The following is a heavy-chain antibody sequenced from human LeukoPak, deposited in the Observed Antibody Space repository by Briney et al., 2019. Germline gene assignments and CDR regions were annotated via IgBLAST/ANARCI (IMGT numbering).Heavy chain of an antibody. D-gene: IGHD1-26*01. CDR2: ISAGNGNT. Sequence: ASVKVSCKASGNSISNYAVSWVRQAPGQRLEWMGWISAGNGNTKYSQNFQGRVTFISNTSATTAFMELSSLRSEDAAVYYCARDSGSGSNDYWGQGTLVTVSS. CDR1: GNSISNYA. J-gene: IGHJ4*02. CDR3: ARDSGSGSNDY. V-gene: IGHV1-3*01.